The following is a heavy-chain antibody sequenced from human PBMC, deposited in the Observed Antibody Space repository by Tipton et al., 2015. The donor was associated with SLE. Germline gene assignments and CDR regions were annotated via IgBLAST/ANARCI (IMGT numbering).Heavy chain of an antibody. Sequence: SLRLSCAASGFTVSTDIMSWVRQAPGKGLEWVSVIYAGGSTYYADSVKGRFTISRDNAKNSLYLQMNSLRAEDTAVYYCARGRVLLWFGDPRIGAFDIWGQGTMVTVSS. J-gene: IGHJ3*02. CDR2: IYAGGST. CDR3: ARGRVLLWFGDPRIGAFDI. D-gene: IGHD3-10*01. CDR1: GFTVSTDI. V-gene: IGHV3-53*01.